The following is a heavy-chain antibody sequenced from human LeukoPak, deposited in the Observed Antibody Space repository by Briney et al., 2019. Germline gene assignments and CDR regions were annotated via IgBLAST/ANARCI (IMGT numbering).Heavy chain of an antibody. J-gene: IGHJ4*02. V-gene: IGHV4-30-4*01. CDR3: AREITTVTTDLFDY. CDR2: IYYSGST. D-gene: IGHD4-17*01. CDR1: GGSISSGDYY. Sequence: SQTLSLTCTVSGGSISSGDYYWSWIRQPPGKGLEWIGYIYYSGSTYYNPSLKSRVTTSADTSKNQFSLKLSSVTAADTAVYYCAREITTVTTDLFDYWGQGTLVTVSS.